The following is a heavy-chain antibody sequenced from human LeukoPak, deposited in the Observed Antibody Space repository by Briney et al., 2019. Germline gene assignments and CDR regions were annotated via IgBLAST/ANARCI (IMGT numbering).Heavy chain of an antibody. CDR1: GYTFTSYG. CDR2: ISAYNGNT. J-gene: IGHJ4*02. V-gene: IGHV1-18*01. CDR3: ARDPALLVGGSSWSFDY. Sequence: ASVKVSCKASGYTFTSYGISWVRQAPGQGLEWMGWISAYNGNTNYAQKLQGRVTMTTDTSTSTAYMELRSLRSDDTAVYYCARDPALLVGGSSWSFDYWGQGTLVTVSS. D-gene: IGHD6-13*01.